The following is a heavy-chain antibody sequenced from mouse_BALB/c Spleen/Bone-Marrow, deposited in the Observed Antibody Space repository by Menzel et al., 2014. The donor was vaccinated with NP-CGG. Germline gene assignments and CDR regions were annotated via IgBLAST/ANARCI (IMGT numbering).Heavy chain of an antibody. J-gene: IGHJ3*01. CDR3: AREGGNFPWFAY. Sequence: VQLQQSGAELVRPGVSVKISCKGFGYTFTDYAMHWVKQSHAKSLEWIGVISTYYGDASYNQKFKGKATMTVDKSSSTAYMELARLTSEDSAIYYCAREGGNFPWFAYWGQGTLVTVSA. D-gene: IGHD2-1*01. CDR2: ISTYYGDA. V-gene: IGHV1S137*01. CDR1: GYTFTDYA.